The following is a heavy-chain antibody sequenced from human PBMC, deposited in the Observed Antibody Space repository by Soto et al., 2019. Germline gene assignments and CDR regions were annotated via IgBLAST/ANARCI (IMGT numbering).Heavy chain of an antibody. CDR3: AKNFDY. J-gene: IGHJ4*02. V-gene: IGHV3-30*18. CDR2: ISYDGSNK. CDR1: GFIFSSYG. Sequence: GGSLRLSCAASGFIFSSYGMHWVRQAPGKGLEWVAVISYDGSNKYYADSVKGRFTISRDNSKNTLYLQMNSLRAEDTAVYYCAKNFDYWGQGPLVTASS.